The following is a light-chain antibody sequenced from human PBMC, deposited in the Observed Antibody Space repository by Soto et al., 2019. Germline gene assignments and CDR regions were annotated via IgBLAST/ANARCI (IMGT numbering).Light chain of an antibody. CDR3: QQYDTLPYT. CDR1: QDISNY. CDR2: DAS. V-gene: IGKV1-33*01. J-gene: IGKJ2*01. Sequence: IQMTQSPSSLAASVGDRVTITCQASQDISNYLNWYQQKTGKAPKLLIYDASTLETGVTSRFSGSGSGTDFTFAISSLKPEDMAKYYCQQYDTLPYTFGQGTKLEI.